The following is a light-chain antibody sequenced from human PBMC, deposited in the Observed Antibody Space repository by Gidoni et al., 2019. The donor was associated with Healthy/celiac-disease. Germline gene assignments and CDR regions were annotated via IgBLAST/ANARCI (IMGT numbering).Light chain of an antibody. J-gene: IGKJ2*01. CDR2: LGS. Sequence: DIVMTQSPLSLPVTPGEPASISCRSSQSLLHSNGYNYWDWYLQKPGQSPQLLIYLGSNRASGVPDRFSGRGSGTDFTLKISRVEAEDFGVYYCMQALQTPRYTFGQGTKLEIK. V-gene: IGKV2-28*01. CDR1: QSLLHSNGYNY. CDR3: MQALQTPRYT.